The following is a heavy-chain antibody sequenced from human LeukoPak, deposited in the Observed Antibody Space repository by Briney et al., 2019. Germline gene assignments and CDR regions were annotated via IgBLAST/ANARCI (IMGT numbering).Heavy chain of an antibody. V-gene: IGHV1-18*01. D-gene: IGHD6-6*01. CDR1: DYTFSDYG. CDR2: ISAYNGHTNT. CDR3: ARAVYSSSFGHRESDY. Sequence: ASVKVSCKASDYTFSDYGVTWVRQAPGQGLEWMGWISAYNGHTNTNYAQIVQGRVTMTTDTSTSTAYMELRSLRSDDTAVYYCARAVYSSSFGHRESDYWGQGTLVTVSS. J-gene: IGHJ4*02.